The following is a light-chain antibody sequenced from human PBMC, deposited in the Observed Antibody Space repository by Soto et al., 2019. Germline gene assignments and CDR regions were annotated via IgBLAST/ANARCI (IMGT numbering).Light chain of an antibody. V-gene: IGLV1-44*01. J-gene: IGLJ1*01. CDR1: SSNIGTNT. Sequence: QSVLTQPPSASGTPGQRVTISCSGSSSNIGTNTVNWYQQLPGTAPKLLIYSNNQRPSGVPDRFSGSKSGTSASLAISGLQSEDDADYYCAAWDDSLSGNVFGSGTKVTVL. CDR3: AAWDDSLSGNV. CDR2: SNN.